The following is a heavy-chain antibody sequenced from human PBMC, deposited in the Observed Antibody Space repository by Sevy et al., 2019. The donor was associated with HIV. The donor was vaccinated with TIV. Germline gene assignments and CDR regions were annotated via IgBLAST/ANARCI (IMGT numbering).Heavy chain of an antibody. CDR1: GGSISSSNW. Sequence: SETLSLTCAVSGGSISSSNWWRWVRQPPGKGLEWIGEIYRSGSTNYNPSLKSRVTISVDKSKNQFSLKLSSVTAADTAVYYCARGSYGSGSYQYDWGQGTLVTVSS. CDR3: ARGSYGSGSYQYD. V-gene: IGHV4-4*02. CDR2: IYRSGST. D-gene: IGHD3-10*01. J-gene: IGHJ4*02.